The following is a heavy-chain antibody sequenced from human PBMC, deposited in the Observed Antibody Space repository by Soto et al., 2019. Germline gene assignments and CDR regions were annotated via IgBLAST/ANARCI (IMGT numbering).Heavy chain of an antibody. J-gene: IGHJ3*02. CDR1: GGSFSGYY. Sequence: SETLSLTCAVYGGSFSGYYWSWIRQPPGKGLEWIGEINHSVSTNYNPSLKSRVTISVDTSKNQFSLKLSSVTAADTAVYYCARVPEIGYDFGSGRVVFAIRAQGTTVTVSS. CDR3: ARVPEIGYDFGSGRVVFAI. V-gene: IGHV4-34*01. D-gene: IGHD3-3*01. CDR2: INHSVST.